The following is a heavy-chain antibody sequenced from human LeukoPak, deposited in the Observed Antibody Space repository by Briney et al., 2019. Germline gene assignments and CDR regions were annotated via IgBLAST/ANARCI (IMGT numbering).Heavy chain of an antibody. CDR3: ASGRGSGGSHTSYFDY. D-gene: IGHD2-15*01. V-gene: IGHV3-33*01. J-gene: IGHJ4*02. CDR1: GFTFRNYG. CDR2: IFYDGSNK. Sequence: PGGFLRLSCAASGFTFRNYGMHWVRQPPGKGLEWVAIIFYDGSNKYYADSVRGRFTISRDNSKSTLYLQMNSLRVEDTAVYYCASGRGSGGSHTSYFDYWGQGTPVTVSS.